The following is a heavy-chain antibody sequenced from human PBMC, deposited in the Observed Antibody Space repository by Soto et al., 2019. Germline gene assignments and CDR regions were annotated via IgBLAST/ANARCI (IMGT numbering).Heavy chain of an antibody. CDR1: GYSFGTYG. V-gene: IGHV1-18*01. CDR3: ASDIVCSNGNCYSDF. D-gene: IGHD2-8*01. J-gene: IGHJ4*02. CDR2: ISAYTGYT. Sequence: QLVQSGAQVKKPGASVRVSCEASGYSFGTYGLSWVRQAPGQGLEWMGWISAYTGYTKYAQKFQDRVILTTDTSTNTGYMELTSLRSDDTAVYYCASDIVCSNGNCYSDFWGQGTLVTVSS.